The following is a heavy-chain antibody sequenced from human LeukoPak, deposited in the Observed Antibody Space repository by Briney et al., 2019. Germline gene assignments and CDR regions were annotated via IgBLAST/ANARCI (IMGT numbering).Heavy chain of an antibody. D-gene: IGHD5-24*01. J-gene: IGHJ4*02. CDR1: GGSFSGYY. Sequence: SETLSLTCGVYGGSFSGYYWSWIRQPPGKGLEWIGEINPRGSTNYNPSLKSRVTLSADTPKNQFSLTLHSVTAADTAVYYCARRRLGYYFDYWGQGTLVTVSS. CDR3: ARRRLGYYFDY. V-gene: IGHV4-34*01. CDR2: INPRGST.